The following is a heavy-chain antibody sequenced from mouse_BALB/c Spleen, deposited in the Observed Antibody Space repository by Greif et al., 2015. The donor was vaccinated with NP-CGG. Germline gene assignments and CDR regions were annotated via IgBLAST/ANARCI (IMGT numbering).Heavy chain of an antibody. CDR3: TGYDFAY. D-gene: IGHD2-14*01. J-gene: IGHJ3*01. CDR2: IYPGSGST. V-gene: IGHV1S22*01. CDR1: GYTFTSYW. Sequence: LQQSGSELVRPGASVKLSCKAFGYTFTSYWMHWVKQRHGQGLEWIGNIYPGSGSTNYDEKFKSKGTLTVDTSSSTAYMHLSSLTSEDSAVYYCTGYDFAYWGQGTLVTVSA.